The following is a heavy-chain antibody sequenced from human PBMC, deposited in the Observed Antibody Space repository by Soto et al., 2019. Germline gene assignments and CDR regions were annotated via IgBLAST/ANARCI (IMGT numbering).Heavy chain of an antibody. CDR3: ARGRDAFDI. V-gene: IGHV1-8*01. CDR2: MNHNRGNT. J-gene: IGHJ3*02. CDR1: GYTFTSYD. Sequence: QVQLVQSGAEVKKPGASVKVSCKASGYTFTSYDINWVRQATGQGLEWMGWMNHNRGNTGDAQKFQVRVTMTKNTSICTAYMELRRLRSEDTAVYYCARGRDAFDIWGQGTMVTVSS.